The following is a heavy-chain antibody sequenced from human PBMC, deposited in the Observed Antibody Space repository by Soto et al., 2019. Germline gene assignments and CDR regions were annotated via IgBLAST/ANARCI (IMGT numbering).Heavy chain of an antibody. J-gene: IGHJ3*02. CDR3: ARDQTPTGIAAAGTGGPFDI. D-gene: IGHD6-13*01. Sequence: GGSLRLSCAASGFTFSSYAMHWVRQAPGKGLEWVAVISYDGSNKYYADSVKGRFTISRDNSKNTLYLQMNSLRAEDTAVYYCARDQTPTGIAAAGTGGPFDIWGQGTMVTVSS. V-gene: IGHV3-30*04. CDR2: ISYDGSNK. CDR1: GFTFSSYA.